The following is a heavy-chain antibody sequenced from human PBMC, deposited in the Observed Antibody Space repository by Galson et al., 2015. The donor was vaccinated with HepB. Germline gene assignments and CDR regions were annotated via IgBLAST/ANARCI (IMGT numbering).Heavy chain of an antibody. D-gene: IGHD4-11*01. Sequence: SVKVSCKASGGTFSSYTISWVRQAPGQGLEWMGRIIPILGIANYAQKFQGRVTITADKSTSTAYMELSSLRSEDTAVYYCARDEGSGGDYSKGYYCYYHYMDVWGKGTTVTVSS. CDR3: ARDEGSGGDYSKGYYCYYHYMDV. CDR2: IIPILGIA. CDR1: GGTFSSYT. V-gene: IGHV1-69*04. J-gene: IGHJ6*03.